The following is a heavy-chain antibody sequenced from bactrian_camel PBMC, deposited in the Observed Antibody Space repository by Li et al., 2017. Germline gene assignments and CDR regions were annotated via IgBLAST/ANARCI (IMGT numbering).Heavy chain of an antibody. Sequence: HVQLVESGGGSVQAGGSLRLACAADSNTYRRRCMAWFRQAPGQEREGVAAIDTGDGSTYYLNSVEGRFTISHDNAKNTLYLQMNSLKPEDTAIYYCAAAKGLPGLLRGGYLSARIYNYWGRGTQVTVS. CDR3: AAAKGLPGLLRGGYLSARIYNY. D-gene: IGHD3*01. V-gene: IGHV3S54*01. CDR2: IDTGDGST. CDR1: SNTYRRRC. J-gene: IGHJ4*01.